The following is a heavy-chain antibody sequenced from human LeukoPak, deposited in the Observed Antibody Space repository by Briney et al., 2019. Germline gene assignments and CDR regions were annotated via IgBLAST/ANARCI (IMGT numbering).Heavy chain of an antibody. CDR3: VNYYDSRDYQQPLHFDY. CDR2: IYYSGST. Sequence: SETLSLTCTVSGGSISSSSYYWGWIRQPPGKGLEWIGSIYYSGSTNYNPSLKSRVTISVDTSKNQFSLKLSSVTAADTVVFYCVNYYDSRDYQQPLHFDYWGQGTLVTVSS. CDR1: GGSISSSSYY. D-gene: IGHD3-22*01. J-gene: IGHJ4*02. V-gene: IGHV4-39*01.